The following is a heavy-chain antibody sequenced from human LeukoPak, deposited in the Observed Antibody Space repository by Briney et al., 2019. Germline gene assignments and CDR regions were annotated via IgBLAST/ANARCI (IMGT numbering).Heavy chain of an antibody. D-gene: IGHD3-10*01. Sequence: PSETLSLTCTVSGGSISSSSYYWGWIRQPPGKGLEWIGSIYYSGSTYYNPSLKSRVTISVDTSKNQFSLKLSSVTAADTAVYYCARDMGNTMVRGVIIYAADYWGQGTLVTVSS. CDR1: GGSISSSSYY. CDR3: ARDMGNTMVRGVIIYAADY. J-gene: IGHJ4*02. V-gene: IGHV4-39*02. CDR2: IYYSGST.